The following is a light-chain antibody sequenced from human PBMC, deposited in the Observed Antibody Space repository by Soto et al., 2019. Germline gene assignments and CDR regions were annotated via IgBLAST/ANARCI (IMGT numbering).Light chain of an antibody. J-gene: IGKJ2*01. CDR1: QGISSW. V-gene: IGKV1-12*01. Sequence: IHITKTTCSVSASVGDRVTSTCRASQGISSWLAWYQQKPGKAPKLLIYDASSLQSGVPSRFSGSGSRTDFTLTISSLQPEDFATYYCQQSYSNPRTFGQRTKVDI. CDR2: DAS. CDR3: QQSYSNPRT.